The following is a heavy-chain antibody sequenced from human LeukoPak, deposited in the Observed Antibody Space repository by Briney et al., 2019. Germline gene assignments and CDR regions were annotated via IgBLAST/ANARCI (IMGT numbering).Heavy chain of an antibody. Sequence: GGSLRLSCAASGFTFSSYGMHWVRQTPGKGLGWVTFIQYDGTNKYYADSVKGRFTISRDNSKNTLSLQMNSLRAEDMALYYCAKGGDYSNYGAPDYMDVWGKGTTVTVSS. CDR3: AKGGDYSNYGAPDYMDV. V-gene: IGHV3-30*02. CDR1: GFTFSSYG. J-gene: IGHJ6*03. D-gene: IGHD4-11*01. CDR2: IQYDGTNK.